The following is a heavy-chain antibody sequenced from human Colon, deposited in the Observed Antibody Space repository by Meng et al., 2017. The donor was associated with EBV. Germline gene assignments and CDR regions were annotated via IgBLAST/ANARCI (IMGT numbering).Heavy chain of an antibody. CDR2: VYHDGST. V-gene: IGHV4-4*02. J-gene: IGHJ4*02. CDR1: GASITSDNDW. CDR3: AREDDYGDYVAY. Sequence: LQESGPRLLRPSGTPSLPCDVSGASITSDNDWWSWVRQPPGKALEWLGEVYHDGSTNYSPSVQSRVTISMDKSKNQFSLKLTSVNAADTAVYYCAREDDYGDYVAYWGQGILVTVPS. D-gene: IGHD4-17*01.